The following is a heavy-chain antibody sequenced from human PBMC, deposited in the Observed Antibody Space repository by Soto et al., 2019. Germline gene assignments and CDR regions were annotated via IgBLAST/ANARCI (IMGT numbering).Heavy chain of an antibody. Sequence: SETLSLTCTVSGGSISSGDYYWSWIRQPPGKGLEWIGCISYSGSPYYNPSLKSRLTISVVTSQNQFSLKVSSVTAADTAVYYCASGIAVTGNGNFDYWGQGTLVTVSS. CDR2: ISYSGSP. CDR3: ASGIAVTGNGNFDY. J-gene: IGHJ4*02. V-gene: IGHV4-30-4*01. CDR1: GGSISSGDYY. D-gene: IGHD6-19*01.